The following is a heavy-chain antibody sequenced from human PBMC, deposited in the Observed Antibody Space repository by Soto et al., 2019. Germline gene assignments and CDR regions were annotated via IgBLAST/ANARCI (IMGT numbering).Heavy chain of an antibody. Sequence: EVQLVESGGGLVQPGGSLRLSCAASGFTFSSYWMHWVRQAPGKGLVWVSRINSDGSSTSYADSVKGRFTISRDNAKNTLDLQMNSLRGEDTAVYYCAREPTGGYNSPLSYDGMDVWGQGTTVTVSS. V-gene: IGHV3-74*01. D-gene: IGHD5-12*01. CDR1: GFTFSSYW. CDR2: INSDGSST. J-gene: IGHJ6*02. CDR3: AREPTGGYNSPLSYDGMDV.